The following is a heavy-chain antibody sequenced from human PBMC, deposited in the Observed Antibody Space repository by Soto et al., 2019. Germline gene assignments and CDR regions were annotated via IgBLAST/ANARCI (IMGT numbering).Heavy chain of an antibody. V-gene: IGHV4-61*01. J-gene: IGHJ4*02. CDR2: VDDGGRT. CDR1: GASVRSGSYY. D-gene: IGHD1-26*01. Sequence: QVQLQESGPGLVKPSETLSLTCSVSGASVRSGSYYWTWIRQPPGQGLEWIGYVDDGGRTNYLPSLKSRLTITLHTSKNQFSLRLASVTAADTAVYFCARVRWEQLRDFDYWGQGTLVIVSS. CDR3: ARVRWEQLRDFDY.